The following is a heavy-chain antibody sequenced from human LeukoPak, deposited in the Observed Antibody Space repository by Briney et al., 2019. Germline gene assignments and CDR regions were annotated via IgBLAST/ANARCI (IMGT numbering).Heavy chain of an antibody. Sequence: SETLSLTCAVYGGSFSGYYWSWIRQPPGKGLEWIGEINHSGSTNYNPSLKSRVTISVDTSKDQFSLKLSSVTAADTAVYYCARGSSVVSPPFDYWGQGTLVTVSS. V-gene: IGHV4-34*01. CDR2: INHSGST. CDR1: GGSFSGYY. J-gene: IGHJ4*02. D-gene: IGHD2-2*01. CDR3: ARGSSVVSPPFDY.